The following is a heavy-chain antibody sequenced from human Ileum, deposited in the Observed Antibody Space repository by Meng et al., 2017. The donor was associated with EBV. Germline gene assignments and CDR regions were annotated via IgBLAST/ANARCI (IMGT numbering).Heavy chain of an antibody. CDR2: IYGQGDK. Sequence: QITLKDSDPTVVKPTQTLTLPFTFSGFSLSTSGVGVGWIRQPPGKALEWLAMIYGQGDKHYSPSLTSRLTITKDTSKNQVVLTMTNMDSVDTATYYCALRPRQLLRGWFDSWGQGALVIVSS. J-gene: IGHJ5*01. V-gene: IGHV2-5*01. CDR1: GFSLSTSGVG. CDR3: ALRPRQLLRGWFDS. D-gene: IGHD6-13*01.